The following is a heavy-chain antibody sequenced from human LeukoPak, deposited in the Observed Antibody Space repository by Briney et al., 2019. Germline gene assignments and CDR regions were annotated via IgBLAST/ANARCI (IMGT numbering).Heavy chain of an antibody. CDR2: IYYSGST. V-gene: IGHV4-39*07. CDR1: GGSISSSSYY. CDR3: ARVATESDYYYYYYMDV. Sequence: SETLSLTCTVSGGSISSSSYYWGWIRQPPGKGLEWIGSIYYSGSTYYNPSLKSRVTISVDTSKNQFSLKLSSVTAADTAVYYCARVATESDYYYYYYMDVWGKGTTVTVSS. D-gene: IGHD1-14*01. J-gene: IGHJ6*03.